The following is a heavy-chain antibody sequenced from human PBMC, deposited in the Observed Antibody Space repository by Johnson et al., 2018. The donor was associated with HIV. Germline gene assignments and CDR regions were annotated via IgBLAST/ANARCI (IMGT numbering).Heavy chain of an antibody. J-gene: IGHJ3*02. CDR1: GFTLSNAW. CDR2: IKSKTDGGTT. V-gene: IGHV3-15*01. CDR3: AKDIAVAVDAFDI. D-gene: IGHD6-19*01. Sequence: VQLVESGGGVVQPGGSLRLSCAASGFTLSNAWMSWVRQAPGKALEWVGRIKSKTDGGTTDYAATVKGRFTISRDDSKNTLYLQMNSLKTEDTAVYYCAKDIAVAVDAFDIWGQGTMVTVSS.